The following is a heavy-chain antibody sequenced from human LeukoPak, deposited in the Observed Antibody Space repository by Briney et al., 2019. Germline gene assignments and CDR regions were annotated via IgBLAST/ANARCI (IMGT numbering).Heavy chain of an antibody. D-gene: IGHD3-3*01. J-gene: IGHJ6*03. CDR2: INHSGST. V-gene: IGHV4-34*01. CDR1: GGSFSGYY. Sequence: SETLSLTCAVYGGSFSGYYWSWIRQPPGKGLEWIGEINHSGSTNYNPSLKSRVTISVDTSKNQFSLKLSSVTAADTAVYYCARKRAGPSGFFYYYYYMDAWGKGTAVTVSS. CDR3: ARKRAGPSGFFYYYYYMDA.